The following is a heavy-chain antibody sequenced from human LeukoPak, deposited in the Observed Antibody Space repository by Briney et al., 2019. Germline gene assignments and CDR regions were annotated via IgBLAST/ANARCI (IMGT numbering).Heavy chain of an antibody. CDR3: VRDFRSADL. V-gene: IGHV3-74*01. Sequence: GGSLRLSCVASGFTFSNYWMHWVRQPPGKGLVWVSRIYVDGRTTNYADSVKGRFTISRDNAKNTVYLEMNSLSVEDTATYYCVRDFRSADLWGQGTLVTVTS. J-gene: IGHJ5*02. CDR1: GFTFSNYW. CDR2: IYVDGRTT.